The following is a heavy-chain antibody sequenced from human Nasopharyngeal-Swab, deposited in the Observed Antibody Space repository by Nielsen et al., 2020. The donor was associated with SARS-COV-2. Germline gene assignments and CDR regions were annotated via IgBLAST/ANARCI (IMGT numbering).Heavy chain of an antibody. V-gene: IGHV4-59*01. CDR1: GASISSYY. CDR3: AGGFDP. J-gene: IGHJ5*02. Sequence: SETLSPTCTVSGASISSYYWSWIRQPPGKGLEWIGSIYYSGRTNYNPSLKSRVTISVDTSKNQFSLKLSSVTAADPAVYYCAGGFDPWGQGTLVTVSS. CDR2: IYYSGRT.